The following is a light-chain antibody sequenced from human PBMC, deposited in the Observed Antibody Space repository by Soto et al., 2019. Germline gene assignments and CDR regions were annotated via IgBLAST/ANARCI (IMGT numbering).Light chain of an antibody. CDR3: QQYYTSPLT. V-gene: IGKV3-20*01. CDR1: QSVSSSY. CDR2: GAS. J-gene: IGKJ4*01. Sequence: EIVLTQSPGTLSLSPGERATLSCRASQSVSSSYLVWYQQKPGQAPRLLIYGASSRATGIPDRFSGSGSGTDFTLTSSRLEPEYFAVYFCQQYYTSPLTFGGGTKVEIK.